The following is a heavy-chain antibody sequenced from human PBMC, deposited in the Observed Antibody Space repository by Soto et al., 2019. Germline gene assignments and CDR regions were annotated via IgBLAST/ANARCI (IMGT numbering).Heavy chain of an antibody. J-gene: IGHJ4*02. V-gene: IGHV3-7*04. D-gene: IGHD3-3*01. CDR3: ARASMFWSGYWGDLFYFDY. Sequence: GGSLRLSCAASGFTFSSYWMSWVRQAPGKGLEWVANIKQDGSEKYYVDSVKGRFTISGDNAKNSLYLQMNSLRAEDTAVYYCARASMFWSGYWGDLFYFDYWGQGTLVTVSS. CDR2: IKQDGSEK. CDR1: GFTFSSYW.